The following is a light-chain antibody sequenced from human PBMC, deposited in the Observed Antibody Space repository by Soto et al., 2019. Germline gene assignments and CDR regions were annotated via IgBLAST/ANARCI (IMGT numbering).Light chain of an antibody. J-gene: IGKJ1*01. CDR2: DAS. CDR1: PDIRNY. Sequence: DIQSTPSPSTLSASVVDRVTVTCRASPDIRNYLAWYQQKPGKAPKILICDASTLYSGVPSRFSGSGSGTDFTLTISSLQSEDFTVYSCLQYHNLWAFGQGTKVDIK. V-gene: IGKV1-9*01. CDR3: LQYHNLWA.